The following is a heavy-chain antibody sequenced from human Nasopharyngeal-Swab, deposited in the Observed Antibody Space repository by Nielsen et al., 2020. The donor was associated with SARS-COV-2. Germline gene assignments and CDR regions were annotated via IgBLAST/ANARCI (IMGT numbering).Heavy chain of an antibody. CDR2: IYSGGST. CDR3: ARTQYYDILTGYYYYYYYMDV. J-gene: IGHJ6*03. Sequence: WIRQPPGKGLEWVSVIYSGGSTYYPDSVKGRFTISRDNSKNTLYLQMNSLRAEDTAVYYCARTQYYDILTGYYYYYYYMDVWGKGTTVTVSS. D-gene: IGHD3-9*01. V-gene: IGHV3-53*01.